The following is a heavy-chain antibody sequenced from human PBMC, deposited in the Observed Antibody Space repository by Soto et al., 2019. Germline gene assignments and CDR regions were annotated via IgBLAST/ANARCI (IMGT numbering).Heavy chain of an antibody. CDR3: ARIRAPTVTNGDY. CDR2: IYSGGST. CDR1: GFTVSSNY. Sequence: PGGSLRLSCAASGFTVSSNYMSWVRQAPGKGLEWVSVIYSGGSTYYADSVKGRFTISRDNSKNTLYLQMNSLRAEDTAVYYCARIRAPTVTNGDYWGQGTLVTVSS. D-gene: IGHD4-4*01. V-gene: IGHV3-66*01. J-gene: IGHJ4*02.